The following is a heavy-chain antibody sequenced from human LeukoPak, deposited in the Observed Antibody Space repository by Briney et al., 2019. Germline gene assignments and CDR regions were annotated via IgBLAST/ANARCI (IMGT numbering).Heavy chain of an antibody. J-gene: IGHJ4*02. Sequence: GGSLRLSCAASGFTFSSYWMYWVRQAPGKGLVWVSRINGDGSAINYADSVKGRFTISRDNAKNSLYLQMNNLRVEDTAVYYCAREEVKSFDNWGQGTLVTVSS. V-gene: IGHV3-74*01. CDR2: INGDGSAI. CDR3: AREEVKSFDN. CDR1: GFTFSSYW.